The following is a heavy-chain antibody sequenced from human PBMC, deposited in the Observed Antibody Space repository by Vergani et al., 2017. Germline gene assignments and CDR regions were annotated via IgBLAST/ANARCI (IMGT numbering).Heavy chain of an antibody. CDR2: MNPNSGNT. V-gene: IGHV1-8*03. CDR1: GYTFTSYD. CDR3: ARSTDYPDDYVSSDYFRRTLDV. Sequence: QVQLVQSGAEVKKPGASVKVSCKASGYTFTSYDINWVRQATGQGLEWMGWMNPNSGNTGYAQKFQGRVTITRNTSISTAYMELSRLSFEDAAVYYCARSTDYPDDYVSSDYFRRTLDVWGKGTTVTVS. D-gene: IGHD4/OR15-4a*01. J-gene: IGHJ6*03.